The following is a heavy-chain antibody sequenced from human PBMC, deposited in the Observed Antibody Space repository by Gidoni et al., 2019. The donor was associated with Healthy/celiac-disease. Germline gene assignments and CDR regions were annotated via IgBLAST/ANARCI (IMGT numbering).Heavy chain of an antibody. V-gene: IGHV3-74*01. CDR2: INSDGRST. CDR1: GFTFSSYG. Sequence: EVQLVESGGGLVQPGGSLRLSCAASGFTFSSYGMHWVRQAPGKGLVWVSRINSDGRSTSYADSVKGRFTISRDNAKNTLYLQMNSLRAEDTAVYYCAREGEGGLWFGELLYYGMDVWGQGTTVTVSS. D-gene: IGHD3-10*01. J-gene: IGHJ6*02. CDR3: AREGEGGLWFGELLYYGMDV.